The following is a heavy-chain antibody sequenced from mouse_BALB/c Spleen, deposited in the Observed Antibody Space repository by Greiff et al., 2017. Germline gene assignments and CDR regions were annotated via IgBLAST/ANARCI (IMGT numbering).Heavy chain of an antibody. CDR1: GSTFTSYW. Sequence: VKLQESGAELARPGASVKLSCKASGSTFTSYWMQWVKQRPGQGLEWIGAIYPGDGDTRYTQKFKGKATLTADKSSSTAYMQLSSLASEDSAVYYCAEGGSSGFAYWGQGTLVTVAA. J-gene: IGHJ3*01. V-gene: IGHV1-87*01. D-gene: IGHD1-1*01. CDR2: IYPGDGDT. CDR3: AEGGSSGFAY.